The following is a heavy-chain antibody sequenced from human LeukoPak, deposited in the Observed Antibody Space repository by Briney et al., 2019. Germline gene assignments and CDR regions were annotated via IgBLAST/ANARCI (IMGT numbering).Heavy chain of an antibody. J-gene: IGHJ4*02. CDR2: MNPNTGYT. CDR3: ARSSAWAHFDN. Sequence: GASVKVSCKASGYTFTNSDINWVRQATGQGLEWMGWMNPNTGYTGYAHQFQGRITMTRNTAISTAYMDLSSLNSQDTAVYYCARSSAWAHFDNWGQGTLVSVSS. D-gene: IGHD2-15*01. V-gene: IGHV1-8*01. CDR1: GYTFTNSD.